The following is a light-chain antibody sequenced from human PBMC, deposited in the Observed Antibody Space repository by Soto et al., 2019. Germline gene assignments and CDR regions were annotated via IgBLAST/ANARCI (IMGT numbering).Light chain of an antibody. CDR2: AAS. J-gene: IGKJ1*01. CDR3: LQTYSSPRT. V-gene: IGKV1-39*01. Sequence: DIQMTQFPSSLSASVGDRVTITCRASQTISNYLNWYQQKPGKAPNLLIYAASTLQSGVPSRFSGGGSGTDFTLTISSLQPEDVGSYYCLQTYSSPRTFGQGTRVEIK. CDR1: QTISNY.